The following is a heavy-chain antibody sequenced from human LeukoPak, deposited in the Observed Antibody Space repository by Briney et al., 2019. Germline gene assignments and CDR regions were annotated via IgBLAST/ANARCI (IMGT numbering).Heavy chain of an antibody. CDR2: ISSSSSYI. J-gene: IGHJ4*02. D-gene: IGHD3-10*01. CDR3: ARGGLHRLWFGEF. CDR1: GFTFSSYS. V-gene: IGHV3-21*04. Sequence: PGGSLRLSCAASGFTFSSYSMNWVRQAPGKGLEWVSSISSSSSYIYYADSVKGRFTISRDNAKNSLYLQMNSLRADDTAVYYCARGGLHRLWFGEFWGQGTLVIVSS.